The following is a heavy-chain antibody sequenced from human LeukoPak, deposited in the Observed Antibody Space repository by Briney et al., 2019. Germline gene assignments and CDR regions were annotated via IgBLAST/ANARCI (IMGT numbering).Heavy chain of an antibody. CDR1: GGSISSSSYY. CDR2: IYYSGST. CDR3: ASHRSSWYLGYFQH. Sequence: PSETLSLTCTVPGGSISSSSYYWGWIRQPPGKGLEWIGSIYYSGSTYYNPSLKSRVTISVDTSKNQFSLKLSSVTAADTAVYYCASHRSSWYLGYFQHWGQGTLVTVSS. D-gene: IGHD6-13*01. J-gene: IGHJ1*01. V-gene: IGHV4-39*07.